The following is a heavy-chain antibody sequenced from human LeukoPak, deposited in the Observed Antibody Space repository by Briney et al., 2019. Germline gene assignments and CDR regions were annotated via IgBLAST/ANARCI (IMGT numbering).Heavy chain of an antibody. CDR1: GGSFSGYY. V-gene: IGHV4-34*01. Sequence: KASETLSLTCAVYGGSFSGYYWSWIRQPPGKGLEWIGEINHSGSTNYNPSLKSRVNISVDTSKNQFSLKLSSVTAADTAVYYCAGGFGYSYGPDYWGQGTLVTVSS. D-gene: IGHD5-18*01. J-gene: IGHJ4*02. CDR2: INHSGST. CDR3: AGGFGYSYGPDY.